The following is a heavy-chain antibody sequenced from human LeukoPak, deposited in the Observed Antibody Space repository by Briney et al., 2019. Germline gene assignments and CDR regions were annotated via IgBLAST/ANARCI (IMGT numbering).Heavy chain of an antibody. CDR1: GDIFTSHA. CDR2: IVPTLGIA. Sequence: SVKVSCKASGDIFTSHAISWVRQAPGRGLEWLGRIVPTLGIANYAQKFQGRVTITADKSASTAYMELSSLRSEDTGVYYCARDVTTMVRGVNYGMDVWGQGTTVIVSS. J-gene: IGHJ6*02. CDR3: ARDVTTMVRGVNYGMDV. V-gene: IGHV1-69*04. D-gene: IGHD3-10*01.